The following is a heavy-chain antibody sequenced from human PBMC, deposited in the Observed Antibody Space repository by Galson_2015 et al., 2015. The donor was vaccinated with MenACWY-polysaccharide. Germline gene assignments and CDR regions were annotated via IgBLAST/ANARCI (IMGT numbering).Heavy chain of an antibody. CDR1: GYRFSTYW. J-gene: IGHJ6*01. CDR2: IYPGDSEV. V-gene: IGHV5-51*01. Sequence: QSGAEVKKPGESLKISCKGSGYRFSTYWIGWVRQMPGKGLEWMGIIYPGDSEVRYSPSFQGQVTFSADKSINTAYLQWSSLKASDTATYYCARDYCSRTTCSGMDVWGQGTTVTVSS. CDR3: ARDYCSRTTCSGMDV. D-gene: IGHD2-2*01.